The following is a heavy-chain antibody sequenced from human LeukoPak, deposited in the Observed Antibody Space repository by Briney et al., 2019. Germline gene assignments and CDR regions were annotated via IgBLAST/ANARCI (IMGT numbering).Heavy chain of an antibody. CDR1: GGSISSYY. CDR3: GSRRTAMFGVIKGPIDY. J-gene: IGHJ4*02. V-gene: IGHV4-34*01. CDR2: INHSGSP. Sequence: SETLSLTCTVSGGSISSYYWTWIRQPPGKGLEWIGEINHSGSPNNNPSLKSRVSISFDTSKNQFSLKLTSVTAADAAVYYCGSRRTAMFGVIKGPIDYWGQGTLVTVSS. D-gene: IGHD3-3*01.